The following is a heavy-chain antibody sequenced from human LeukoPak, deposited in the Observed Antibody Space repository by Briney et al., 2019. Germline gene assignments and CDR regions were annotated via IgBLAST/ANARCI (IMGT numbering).Heavy chain of an antibody. CDR1: GFTFSNYA. CDR3: ASTMVRGAQHDY. V-gene: IGHV4-31*11. CDR2: IYYSGST. Sequence: LRLSCAASGFTFSNYAMTWVRQAPGKGLEWIGYIYYSGSTYYNPSLKSRVTISVDTSKNQFSLKLSSVTAADTAVYYCASTMVRGAQHDYWGQGTLVTVSS. D-gene: IGHD3-10*01. J-gene: IGHJ4*02.